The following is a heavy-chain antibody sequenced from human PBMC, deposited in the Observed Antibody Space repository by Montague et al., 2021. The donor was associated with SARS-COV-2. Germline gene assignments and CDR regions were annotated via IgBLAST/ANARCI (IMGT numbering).Heavy chain of an antibody. D-gene: IGHD1-26*01. Sequence: TLSLTCVVSGDSISTDNWWTWVRLHPGKGLEFIGYIYYSGSSFYNPSLKSRLTISVDTSKNRFSLRLSSVTAADTAIYFCASQSGSYYNYFDLWGQGTLVTVSS. J-gene: IGHJ4*02. CDR2: IYYSGSS. V-gene: IGHV4-31*11. CDR3: ASQSGSYYNYFDL. CDR1: GDSISTDNW.